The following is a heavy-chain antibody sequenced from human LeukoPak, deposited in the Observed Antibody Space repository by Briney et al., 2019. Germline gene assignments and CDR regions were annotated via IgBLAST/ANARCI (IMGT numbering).Heavy chain of an antibody. V-gene: IGHV3-15*01. J-gene: IGHJ4*02. CDR3: TTDLPTYDFWSGLKGYYFDY. Sequence: PGGSLRLSCAASGFTFSNAWMSWVRQAPGKGLEWVGRIKSKTDGGTTDYAAPVKCRITISRDDSKNTLYLQMNSLETEDTAVYYCTTDLPTYDFWSGLKGYYFDYWGQGTLVTVSS. CDR1: GFTFSNAW. D-gene: IGHD3-3*01. CDR2: IKSKTDGGTT.